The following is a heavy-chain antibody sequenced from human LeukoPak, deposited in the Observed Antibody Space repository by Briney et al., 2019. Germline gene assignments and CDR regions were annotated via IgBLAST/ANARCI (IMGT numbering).Heavy chain of an antibody. D-gene: IGHD3-10*01. CDR3: ARVGQTMVRGVLFYYYYMDV. V-gene: IGHV4-59*01. J-gene: IGHJ6*03. Sequence: SETLSLTCTVSGGSISSYYWSWIRQPPGKGLEWIGYIYYSGSTNYNPSLKSRVTISVDTSKNQFSLKLSSVTAADTAVYYCARVGQTMVRGVLFYYYYMDVWGKGTTVTISS. CDR1: GGSISSYY. CDR2: IYYSGST.